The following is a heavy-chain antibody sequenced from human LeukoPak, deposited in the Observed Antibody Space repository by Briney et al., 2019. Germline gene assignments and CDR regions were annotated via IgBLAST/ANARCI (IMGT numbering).Heavy chain of an antibody. V-gene: IGHV3-11*06. D-gene: IGHD6-19*01. CDR2: ISGSSTFT. Sequence: GGSLRLSCAASGFTFSGYYMNWIRQAPGKGLEWVSYISGSSTFTNYADSVKGRFTISRDNAKNSLYLQMNSLRAEDTAVYYCVRDQKLGWYPDYWGQGTLVTVSS. CDR1: GFTFSGYY. J-gene: IGHJ4*02. CDR3: VRDQKLGWYPDY.